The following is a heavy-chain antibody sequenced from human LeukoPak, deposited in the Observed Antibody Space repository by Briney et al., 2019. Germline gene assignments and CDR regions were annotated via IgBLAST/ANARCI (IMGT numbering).Heavy chain of an antibody. Sequence: ASVKVSCKAPGYTFTMYGFTWARQAPGQGLEWMGWISGYNGDTKYAQKVQDRVTLTIDTSTTTAYMELRSLTFDDTAVYYCARDPATGMASGSHDHWGQGTLVAVSS. D-gene: IGHD5-18*01. CDR2: ISGYNGDT. V-gene: IGHV1-18*01. J-gene: IGHJ5*02. CDR1: GYTFTMYG. CDR3: ARDPATGMASGSHDH.